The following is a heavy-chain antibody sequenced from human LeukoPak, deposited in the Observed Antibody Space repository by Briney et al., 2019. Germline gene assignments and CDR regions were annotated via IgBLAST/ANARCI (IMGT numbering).Heavy chain of an antibody. CDR1: GFTFSDYY. CDR2: ISSSGSTI. CDR3: ARVPGIVVVPAAYFQH. D-gene: IGHD2-2*01. V-gene: IGHV3-11*04. Sequence: GGSLRLSCAASGFTFSDYYMSWIRQAPGKGLEWVSYISSSGSTIYYADSVKGRFTTSRDNAKNSLYLQMNSLRAEDTAVYYCARVPGIVVVPAAYFQHWRQGTLVTVSS. J-gene: IGHJ1*01.